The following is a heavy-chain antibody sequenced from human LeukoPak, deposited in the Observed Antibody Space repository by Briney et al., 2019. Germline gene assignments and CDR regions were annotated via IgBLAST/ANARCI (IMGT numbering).Heavy chain of an antibody. CDR2: ISYDGSNK. CDR3: VKDQGDYYYYYYMDV. D-gene: IGHD3-16*01. V-gene: IGHV3-30*01. CDR1: GLTFSSYA. J-gene: IGHJ6*03. Sequence: HPGGSLRLSCAASGLTFSSYAMHWVRQAPGKGLECVEVISYDGSNKYYADSVKGRFTISRDNSKNTLYLQMNSLRAEDPAVYYCVKDQGDYYYYYYMDVWGKGTTVTVSS.